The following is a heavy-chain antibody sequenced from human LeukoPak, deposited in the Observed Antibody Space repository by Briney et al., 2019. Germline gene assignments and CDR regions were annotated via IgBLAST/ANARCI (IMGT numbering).Heavy chain of an antibody. D-gene: IGHD5-24*01. V-gene: IGHV5-51*01. J-gene: IGHJ4*02. CDR2: IYPGGSET. CDR3: ARASRDGYNQNFDH. Sequence: GESLKISCKGLGYSFNNYWNAWVRQRPGKGLEWMGIIYPGGSETRYDPSFQGQVTISADSYTSTAYLQWSSLRASDTAMYYCARASRDGYNQNFDHWGQGTLVTVSS. CDR1: GYSFNNYW.